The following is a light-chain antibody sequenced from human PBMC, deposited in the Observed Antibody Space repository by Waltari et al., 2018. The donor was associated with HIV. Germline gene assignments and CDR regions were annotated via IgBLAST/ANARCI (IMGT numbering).Light chain of an antibody. J-gene: IGLJ2*01. CDR1: SPKIGAGYD. Sequence: QSALTQPPSASGSPGQSVIISCTGSSPKIGAGYDVHWYQQLPGTAPKVLIYGNINRPSGVPDRFSGSKSGTSASLAITGLQAEDEADYYCQSYDSSLRAVVFGGGTKLTV. CDR2: GNI. V-gene: IGLV1-40*01. CDR3: QSYDSSLRAVV.